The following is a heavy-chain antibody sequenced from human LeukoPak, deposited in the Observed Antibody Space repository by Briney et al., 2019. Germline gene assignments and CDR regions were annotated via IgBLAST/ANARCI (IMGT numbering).Heavy chain of an antibody. CDR2: LYYSGST. J-gene: IGHJ5*02. V-gene: IGHV4-59*12. Sequence: SETLSLTCTVSGGSISSYYWSWIRQPPGKGLELIGYLYYSGSTNYNPSLESRVTISVDTSKKQFSLKLSSVAAADTAVYYCARGRGITMIRGVRPPRGWFDPWGQGTLVTVSS. D-gene: IGHD3-10*01. CDR1: GGSISSYY. CDR3: ARGRGITMIRGVRPPRGWFDP.